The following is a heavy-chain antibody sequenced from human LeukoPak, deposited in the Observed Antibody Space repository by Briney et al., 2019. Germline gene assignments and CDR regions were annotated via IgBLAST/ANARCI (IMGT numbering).Heavy chain of an antibody. D-gene: IGHD1-26*01. J-gene: IGHJ4*02. CDR1: GFTFSNAW. V-gene: IGHV3-15*01. CDR3: ARNSGHSVAEPAY. CDR2: IKSKTDGGTT. Sequence: GGSLRLSCAASGFTFSNAWMSWVRQAPGKGLEWVGCIKSKTDGGTTDYAAPVKGRFTISRDNAKNSLYLQMNSLRAEDTAVYYCARNSGHSVAEPAYWGQGTLVTVSS.